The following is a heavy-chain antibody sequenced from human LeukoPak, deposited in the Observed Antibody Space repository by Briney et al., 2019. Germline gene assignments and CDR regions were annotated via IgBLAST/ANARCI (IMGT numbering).Heavy chain of an antibody. CDR1: GYTFTSYG. J-gene: IGHJ3*02. CDR3: AKDSGYDWVDAFDI. D-gene: IGHD5-12*01. V-gene: IGHV1-18*04. Sequence: GASVKVSCKASGYTFTSYGISWVRPAPRQGLEWMGWISAYNGNTNYAQKLQGRVTMTTDTSTSTAYMELRSLRSDDTAVYYCAKDSGYDWVDAFDIWGQGTMVTVSS. CDR2: ISAYNGNT.